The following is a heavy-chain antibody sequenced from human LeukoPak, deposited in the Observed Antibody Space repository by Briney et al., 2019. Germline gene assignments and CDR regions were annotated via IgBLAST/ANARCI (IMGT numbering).Heavy chain of an antibody. CDR1: GGSISSSNHH. V-gene: IGHV4-39*01. Sequence: PSETLSLTCTVSGGSISSSNHHWDWIRQPPGKGLEWIGNIYYSGSTYYNPSLKSRVTISVGTSRNHFSLRLSSVTAADTAVYYCARRLSGYTFDYWGQGTLVTVSS. CDR3: ARRLSGYTFDY. J-gene: IGHJ4*02. D-gene: IGHD3-16*02. CDR2: IYYSGST.